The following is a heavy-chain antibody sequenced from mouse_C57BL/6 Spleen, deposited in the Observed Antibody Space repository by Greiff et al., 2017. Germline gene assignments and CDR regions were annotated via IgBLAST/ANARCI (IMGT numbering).Heavy chain of an antibody. CDR3: AREKGSYFDY. J-gene: IGHJ2*01. Sequence: QVQLQQSGAELVRPGSSVKLSCKASGYTFTSYWMHWVKQRPIQGLEWIGNIDPSDSETHYNQKFKDKATLTVDKSSSTAYMQLSSLTSEDSAVYYCAREKGSYFDYWGQGTTLTVSS. CDR2: IDPSDSET. CDR1: GYTFTSYW. V-gene: IGHV1-52*01.